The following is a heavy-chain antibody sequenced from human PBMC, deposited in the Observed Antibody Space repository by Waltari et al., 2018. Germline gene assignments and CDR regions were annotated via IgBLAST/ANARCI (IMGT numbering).Heavy chain of an antibody. J-gene: IGHJ6*02. D-gene: IGHD3-3*01. Sequence: QVQLQESGPGLVKPSQTLSLTCTVSGGSISSGDYYWSLIRPPPGKGLEWIGYIYYSGSTYYNPSLKSRVTISVDTSKNQFSLKLSSVTAADTAVYYCAREHYDFWSGYYYYYGMDVWGQGTTVTVSS. CDR1: GGSISSGDYY. CDR2: IYYSGST. CDR3: AREHYDFWSGYYYYYGMDV. V-gene: IGHV4-30-4*08.